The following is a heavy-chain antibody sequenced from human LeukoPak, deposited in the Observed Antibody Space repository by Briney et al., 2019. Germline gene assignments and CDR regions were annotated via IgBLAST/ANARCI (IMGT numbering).Heavy chain of an antibody. V-gene: IGHV5-51*01. J-gene: IGHJ4*02. D-gene: IGHD4/OR15-4a*01. CDR1: GYSFTSYW. CDR3: ASPTISLTTTGGFGY. CDR2: IYPGDSDT. Sequence: GESLKISCKGSGYSFTSYWIGWVRQMPGKGLEWMGIIYPGDSDTRYSPSFQGQVTISVDKAISTAYLEWSSLKASDTAMYYCASPTISLTTTGGFGYWGQGTPVTVSS.